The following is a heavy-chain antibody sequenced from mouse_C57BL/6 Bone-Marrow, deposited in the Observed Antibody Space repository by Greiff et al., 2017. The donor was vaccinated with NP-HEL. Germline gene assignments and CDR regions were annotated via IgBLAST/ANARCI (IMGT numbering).Heavy chain of an antibody. Sequence: EVKVVESGGGLVKPGGSLTLSCAASGFTFSDYGMHWVRQAPEKGLEWVAYISSGSSTIYYADTVKGRFTISRDNAKNTLFLQMTSLRSEDTAMYYCARPLRLPFAYWGQGTLVTVSA. CDR3: ARPLRLPFAY. V-gene: IGHV5-17*01. CDR2: ISSGSSTI. CDR1: GFTFSDYG. J-gene: IGHJ3*01. D-gene: IGHD3-2*02.